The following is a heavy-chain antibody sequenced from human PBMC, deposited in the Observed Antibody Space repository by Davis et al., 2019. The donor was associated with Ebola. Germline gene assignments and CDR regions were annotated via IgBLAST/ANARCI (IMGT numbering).Heavy chain of an antibody. CDR2: IYPGDSDT. CDR1: GYSFTSYW. J-gene: IGHJ5*02. CDR3: ARHVQPCTDCYNWFDP. D-gene: IGHD2-21*02. Sequence: GESLKISCTGSGYSFTSYWIGWVRQMPGKGLEWMGIIYPGDSDTRYSPSFQGQVTISADKSISTAYLQWSSLKASDTAMYYCARHVQPCTDCYNWFDPWGQGTLVTVSS. V-gene: IGHV5-51*01.